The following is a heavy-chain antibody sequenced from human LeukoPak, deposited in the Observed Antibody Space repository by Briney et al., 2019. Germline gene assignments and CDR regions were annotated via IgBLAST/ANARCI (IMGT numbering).Heavy chain of an antibody. CDR1: GDSISSTSYY. CDR2: IYYSGTT. J-gene: IGHJ4*02. V-gene: IGHV4-39*01. CDR3: TNLFWSGYPRTDC. D-gene: IGHD3-3*01. Sequence: KPSETLSLTCTVSGDSISSTSYYWGWIRQPPGKGLEWIGIIYYSGTTSYNPSLKSRISISVDTSKNQFSLKLSSVTAADTAVYYCTNLFWSGYPRTDCCGQGTLVTVAS.